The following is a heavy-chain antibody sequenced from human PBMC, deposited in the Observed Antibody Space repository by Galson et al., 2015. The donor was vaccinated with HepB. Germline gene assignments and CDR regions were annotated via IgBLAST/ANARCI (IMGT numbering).Heavy chain of an antibody. J-gene: IGHJ4*02. CDR2: ISYDGSNK. V-gene: IGHV3-30-3*01. CDR3: ARCYSSSSRGDY. CDR1: GFTFSSYA. D-gene: IGHD6-6*01. Sequence: SLRLSCAASGFTFSSYAMHWVRQAPGKGLEWVAVISYDGSNKYYADSVKGRFTISRDNSKNTLYLQMNSLRAEDTAVYYCARCYSSSSRGDYWGQGTLVTVSS.